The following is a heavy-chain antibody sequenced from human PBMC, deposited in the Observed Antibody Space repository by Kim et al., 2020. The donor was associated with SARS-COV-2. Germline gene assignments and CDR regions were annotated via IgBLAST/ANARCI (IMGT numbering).Heavy chain of an antibody. Sequence: SETLSLTCTVSGGSISSYYWSWIRQPPGKGLEWIGYIYYSGSTNYNPSLKSRVTISVDTSKNQFSLKLSSVTAAATAVYYCARERDSSSSNWFDPWGQGTLVTVSS. J-gene: IGHJ5*02. CDR2: IYYSGST. CDR3: ARERDSSSSNWFDP. D-gene: IGHD6-13*01. CDR1: GGSISSYY. V-gene: IGHV4-59*01.